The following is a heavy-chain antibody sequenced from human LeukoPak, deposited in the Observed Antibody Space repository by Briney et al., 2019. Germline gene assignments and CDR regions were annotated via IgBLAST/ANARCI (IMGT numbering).Heavy chain of an antibody. Sequence: GESLKISCKGSGYSFTSYWIGWVRQMPGKGLEWMGIIYPGDSDTRYSPSFQGQVTISADKSISTAYLQWSSLKASDTAMYYCARDRSGSRGPDAFDIWGQGTMVTVSS. CDR3: ARDRSGSRGPDAFDI. CDR1: GYSFTSYW. CDR2: IYPGDSDT. V-gene: IGHV5-51*01. J-gene: IGHJ3*02. D-gene: IGHD3-10*01.